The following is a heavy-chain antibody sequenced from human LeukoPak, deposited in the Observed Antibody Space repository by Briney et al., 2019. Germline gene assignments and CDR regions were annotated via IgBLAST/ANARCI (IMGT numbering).Heavy chain of an antibody. Sequence: GGSLRLSCAASGFTVGYNYMTWVRQAPGKGLEWVSVIYNSGSTYYADSVKGRFTISRDNSKNTMYLQMNSLKGEDTAVYYCARRSNPPGRIDHWGQGTLVTVSS. CDR3: ARRSNPPGRIDH. J-gene: IGHJ4*02. D-gene: IGHD1-14*01. CDR2: IYNSGST. CDR1: GFTVGYNY. V-gene: IGHV3-66*04.